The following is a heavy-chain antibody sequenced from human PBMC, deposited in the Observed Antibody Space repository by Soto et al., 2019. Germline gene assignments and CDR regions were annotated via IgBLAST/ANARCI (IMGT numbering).Heavy chain of an antibody. Sequence: EVQLLESGGGLVQPGGSLRLSCAASGFTFSSYAMRWVRQAPGKGLEWVSGISGRSDITDYADSVKGRFTISRDNSKNSVFLQMNSLRDEDTAVYYCAKRDSSGFYDSWGQGTLVTVST. J-gene: IGHJ5*01. CDR1: GFTFSSYA. CDR3: AKRDSSGFYDS. CDR2: ISGRSDIT. V-gene: IGHV3-23*01. D-gene: IGHD6-19*01.